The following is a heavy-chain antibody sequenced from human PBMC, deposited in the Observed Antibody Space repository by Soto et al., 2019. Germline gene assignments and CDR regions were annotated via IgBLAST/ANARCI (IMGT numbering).Heavy chain of an antibody. Sequence: QVQLVQSGSEVKQPGSSVKVSCKASGDTLATYGISWVRQAPGQVLEWMGWISTDNGDTKYEQKFQGRGNMTTDTAMNTAYMDVRSLRSDDTAIYYCAREYCDTTRCYGGDYWGQGTLVAVS. J-gene: IGHJ4*02. CDR2: ISTDNGDT. V-gene: IGHV1-18*01. CDR1: GDTLATYG. CDR3: AREYCDTTRCYGGDY. D-gene: IGHD2-2*01.